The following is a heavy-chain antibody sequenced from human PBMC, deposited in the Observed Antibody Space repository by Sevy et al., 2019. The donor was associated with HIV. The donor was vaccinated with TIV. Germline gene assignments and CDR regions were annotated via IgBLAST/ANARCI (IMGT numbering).Heavy chain of an antibody. CDR2: IYYSGST. CDR1: GGSISSYY. Sequence: SETLSLTCTVSGGSISSYYWSWIRQPPGKGLEWIGYIYYSGSTNYNPSLKSRVTISVDTSKNQFSLKLSSVTAADTAVYYCARGVVGATPFNYFDYWGQGTLVTVSS. V-gene: IGHV4-59*01. D-gene: IGHD1-26*01. CDR3: ARGVVGATPFNYFDY. J-gene: IGHJ4*02.